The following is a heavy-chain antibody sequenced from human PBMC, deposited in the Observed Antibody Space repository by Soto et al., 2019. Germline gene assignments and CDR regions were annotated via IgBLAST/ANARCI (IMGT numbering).Heavy chain of an antibody. J-gene: IGHJ6*02. D-gene: IGHD6-13*01. CDR2: IIPIFGTA. CDR1: GGTFSSYA. Sequence: SVKVSCQASGGTFSSYAISWVRQAPGQGLEWMGGIIPIFGTANYAQKFQGRVTITADESTSTAYMELSSLRSEDTAVYYCARVSAAGMVYYYGMDVWGQGTTVTVAS. V-gene: IGHV1-69*13. CDR3: ARVSAAGMVYYYGMDV.